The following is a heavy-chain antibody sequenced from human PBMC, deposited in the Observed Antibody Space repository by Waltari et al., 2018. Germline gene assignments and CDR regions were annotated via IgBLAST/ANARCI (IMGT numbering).Heavy chain of an antibody. D-gene: IGHD6-19*01. Sequence: EVQLVESGGGLVKPGGSLRLSCAASGFTFSPYTLTWVRQAPGMGLGWVSSISSGDTYIYYADSVKGRFTISRDNAKNSLYLQMNSLRAEDTALYYCARVGAVRSYFDFWGQGTPVTVSS. CDR3: ARVGAVRSYFDF. V-gene: IGHV3-21*02. CDR2: ISSGDTYI. CDR1: GFTFSPYT. J-gene: IGHJ4*02.